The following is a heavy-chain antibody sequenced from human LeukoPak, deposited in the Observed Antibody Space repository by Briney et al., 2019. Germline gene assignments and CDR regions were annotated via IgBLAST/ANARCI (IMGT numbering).Heavy chain of an antibody. CDR3: ARDYPRITFGGVIVHYFDY. Sequence: PGGSLRLSCAAPGFTFSSYEMNWVRQAPGKGLEWVSYISSSGSTIYYADSVKGRFTISRDNAKNSLYLQMNSLRAEDTAVYYCARDYPRITFGGVIVHYFDYWGQGTLVTVSS. V-gene: IGHV3-48*03. D-gene: IGHD3-16*02. CDR2: ISSSGSTI. J-gene: IGHJ4*02. CDR1: GFTFSSYE.